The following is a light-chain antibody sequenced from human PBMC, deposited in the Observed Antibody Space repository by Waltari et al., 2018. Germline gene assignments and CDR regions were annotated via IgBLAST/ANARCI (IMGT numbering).Light chain of an antibody. CDR2: LVS. J-gene: IGKJ2*01. CDR3: LQALQTPYT. V-gene: IGKV2-28*01. Sequence: EIVMTQSPRSLPVTPGEPASIPCRSSLSLLHSNGYTHLNWYLQKPGQSPQPLIYLVSNRASGVPDRFSGSGSDADFTLKISRVEAEDVGVYYCLQALQTPYTFGQGTKLEIK. CDR1: LSLLHSNGYTH.